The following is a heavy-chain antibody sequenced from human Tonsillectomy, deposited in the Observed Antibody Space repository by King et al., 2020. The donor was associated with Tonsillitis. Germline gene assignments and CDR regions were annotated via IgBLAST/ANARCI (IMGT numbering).Heavy chain of an antibody. CDR3: ARGSGYYFPLTAFRFY. Sequence: VQLVESGGGLVQPGGSLRLSWAASVFTFSSYAMDWVRQAPGTGLEYVSAISSNGGSTYYANSVKGRFTISRDNSKNTLYLQMGSVRPDDKAVFYCARGSGYYFPLTAFRFYGGEGTVVAVSS. CDR2: ISSNGGST. V-gene: IGHV3-64*01. D-gene: IGHD3-3*01. CDR1: VFTFSSYA. J-gene: IGHJ4*02.